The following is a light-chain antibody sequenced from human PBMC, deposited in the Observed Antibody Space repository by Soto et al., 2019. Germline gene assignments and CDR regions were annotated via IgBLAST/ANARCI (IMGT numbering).Light chain of an antibody. J-gene: IGLJ1*01. CDR3: CSYSSMTYV. CDR2: DVT. Sequence: QSALTQPASVSGSPGQSITISCTGASSDVDGYNYVSWFQQYPGKAPKLMIYDVTKRPSGVPGRFSASMSGSTASLTISGLQAEDEADYYCCSYSSMTYVFGTGTKVTV. CDR1: SSDVDGYNY. V-gene: IGLV2-14*03.